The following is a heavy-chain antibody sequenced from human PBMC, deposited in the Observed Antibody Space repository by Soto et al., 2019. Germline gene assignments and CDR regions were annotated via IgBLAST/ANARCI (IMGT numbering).Heavy chain of an antibody. Sequence: QVQLVQSGAEVKKPGCSVKVSCKASGGTFSSYAISWVRQAPGQGLEWMGGIITIFGTANYEQKFQGRVTITADESTSAAYMELSSLRSQDKAVYYCGREVCSEVGGYAFAIWGQGTMVAVS. J-gene: IGHJ3*02. CDR3: GREVCSEVGGYAFAI. V-gene: IGHV1-69*01. CDR2: IITIFGTA. D-gene: IGHD2-15*01. CDR1: GGTFSSYA.